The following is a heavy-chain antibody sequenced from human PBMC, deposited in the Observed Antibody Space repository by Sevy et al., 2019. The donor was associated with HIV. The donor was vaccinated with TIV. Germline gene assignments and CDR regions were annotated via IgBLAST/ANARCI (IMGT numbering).Heavy chain of an antibody. J-gene: IGHJ4*02. CDR2: ISGSGGST. CDR1: GFTFSSYA. D-gene: IGHD6-19*01. CDR3: AKVSSGAGSNFDY. Sequence: GGSLRLSCAASGFTFSSYAMSWVRQAPGKGLEWVSAISGSGGSTYYADSVKGRFTISSDNSKNTLYLQMNSLRAEDTAVYYCAKVSSGAGSNFDYWGQGTLVTVSS. V-gene: IGHV3-23*01.